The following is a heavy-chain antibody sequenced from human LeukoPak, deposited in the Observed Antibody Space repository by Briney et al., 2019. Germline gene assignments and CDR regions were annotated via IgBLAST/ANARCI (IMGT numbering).Heavy chain of an antibody. V-gene: IGHV3-74*01. D-gene: IGHD1-26*01. J-gene: IGHJ3*01. CDR2: VNPEGSTT. CDR3: ARARDGSRNAFDV. Sequence: GGSLRLSCAASGFNFRTHWMHWVRQTPGKGLVWVSRVNPEGSTTAYADSVEGRFTISRDNAKNMLFVEMHSLRVEDTALYYCARARDGSRNAFDVWGQGTMVTVSS. CDR1: GFNFRTHW.